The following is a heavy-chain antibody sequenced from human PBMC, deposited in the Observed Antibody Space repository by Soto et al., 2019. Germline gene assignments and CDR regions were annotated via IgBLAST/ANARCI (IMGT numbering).Heavy chain of an antibody. CDR3: ARRRPTGYYNY. J-gene: IGHJ4*02. D-gene: IGHD3-9*01. V-gene: IGHV3-11*03. Sequence: ESGGDLVKPGGSLRLSCAASGFPFSDYYMSWIRQAPGKGLEWVSSIGGSSSYTNNADSVKGRFTISRDNAKNSLYLQMNRLRAEDTAVYYCARRRPTGYYNYWGQGTLVTVSA. CDR1: GFPFSDYY. CDR2: IGGSSSYT.